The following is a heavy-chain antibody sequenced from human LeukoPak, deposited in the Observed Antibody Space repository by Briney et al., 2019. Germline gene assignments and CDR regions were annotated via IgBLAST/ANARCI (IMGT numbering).Heavy chain of an antibody. Sequence: PGGPLRLSCAASGFTFSSYAMHWVRQAPGKGLEYVSAISSNGFSTYYANSVKGRFTISRDNSKNTPYLQMGSLRAEDVAVYYCARVREGLWYYFDYWGQGTLVTVSS. CDR3: ARVREGLWYYFDY. J-gene: IGHJ4*02. CDR1: GFTFSSYA. V-gene: IGHV3-64*01. CDR2: ISSNGFST. D-gene: IGHD1-14*01.